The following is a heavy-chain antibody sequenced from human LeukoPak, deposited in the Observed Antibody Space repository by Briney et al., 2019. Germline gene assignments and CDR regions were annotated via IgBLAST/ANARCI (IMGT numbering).Heavy chain of an antibody. CDR2: IKQDGSEK. V-gene: IGHV3-7*01. CDR1: GFTFSSYW. D-gene: IGHD6-19*01. Sequence: GGSLRLSCAASGFTFSSYWMSWVRQAPGKGLEWVANIKQDGSEKYYVDSVKGRFTISRDDAKNSLYLQMNSLRAEDTAVYYCARDLLDQGSGFDYWGQGTLVTVSS. J-gene: IGHJ4*02. CDR3: ARDLLDQGSGFDY.